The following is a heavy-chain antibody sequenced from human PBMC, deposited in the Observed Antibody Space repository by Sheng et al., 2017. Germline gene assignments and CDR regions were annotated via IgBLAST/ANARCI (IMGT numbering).Heavy chain of an antibody. D-gene: IGHD6-13*01. CDR1: GFSFDDHA. CDR3: VKDMLAGIAAGAFYAMDV. CDR2: VTWDGLTT. J-gene: IGHJ6*02. V-gene: IGHV3-43D*04. Sequence: EVQLVESGGGLVQPGGSLRLSCAASGFSFDDHAMHWVRQTPGKGLEWVSLVTWDGLTTYYTDSVKGRFTISRDNSKNSLYLQMNSLRAEDTALYFCVKDMLAGIAAGAFYAMDVWGQGTTVTVSS.